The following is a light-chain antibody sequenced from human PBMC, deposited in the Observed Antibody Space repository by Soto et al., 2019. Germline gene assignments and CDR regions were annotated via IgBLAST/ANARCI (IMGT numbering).Light chain of an antibody. J-gene: IGKJ5*01. CDR3: QQLNTYLVT. V-gene: IGKV1-9*01. CDR1: QPISGY. Sequence: DIQLTQSPSFLSASVGDRVTITCRASQPISGYLAWYQQKPGKAPKLLIYSTSTLQSGVPSRFSGGASGTEFTLTITSLQPEDFATYYCQQLNTYLVTFGQGTRLEIK. CDR2: STS.